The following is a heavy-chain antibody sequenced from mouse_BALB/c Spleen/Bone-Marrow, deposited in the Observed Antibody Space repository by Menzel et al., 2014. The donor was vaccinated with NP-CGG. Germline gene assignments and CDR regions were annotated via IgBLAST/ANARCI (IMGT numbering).Heavy chain of an antibody. Sequence: VQLKESGPGLVKPSQSLSLTCSVTGYSITSGYYWNWIRQFSGNKLEWMGYISYDGSNNYNPSLKNRISITRDTSKNQFFLKLSSVTTEDTASYYCASGYYGGSFAYWGQGTLVTVSA. CDR3: ASGYYGGSFAY. J-gene: IGHJ3*01. CDR2: ISYDGSN. V-gene: IGHV3-6*02. D-gene: IGHD1-2*01. CDR1: GYSITSGYY.